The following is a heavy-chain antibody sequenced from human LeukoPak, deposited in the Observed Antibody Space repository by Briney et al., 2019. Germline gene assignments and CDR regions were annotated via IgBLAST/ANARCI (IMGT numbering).Heavy chain of an antibody. Sequence: GGSLRLSCTVSGFTFSTYEMNWFRQAPGKGLEWVSSFSGSGGTTNYADSVKGRFTISRDNSKNTLYLQLNSLRAEDTAVYYCAKSGLNRFDYWGQGTLVTVSS. CDR3: AKSGLNRFDY. J-gene: IGHJ4*02. CDR1: GFTFSTYE. D-gene: IGHD2-15*01. CDR2: FSGSGGTT. V-gene: IGHV3-23*01.